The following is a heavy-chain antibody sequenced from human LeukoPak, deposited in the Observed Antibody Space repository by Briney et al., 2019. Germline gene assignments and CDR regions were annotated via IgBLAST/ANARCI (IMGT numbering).Heavy chain of an antibody. CDR2: IYYSGST. J-gene: IGHJ6*02. CDR3: ARHENHDYGDYRGEYGMDV. Sequence: SETLSLTCTVSGGSISSSSYYWGGIRQPPGKGLEWIGSIYYSGSTYYNPSLKSRVTISVDTSKNQFSLKLSSVTAADTAGHYCARHENHDYGDYRGEYGMDVWGQGTTVTVSS. D-gene: IGHD4-17*01. V-gene: IGHV4-39*01. CDR1: GGSISSSSYY.